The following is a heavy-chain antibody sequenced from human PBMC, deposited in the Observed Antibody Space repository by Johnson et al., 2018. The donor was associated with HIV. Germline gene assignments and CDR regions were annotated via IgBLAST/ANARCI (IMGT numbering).Heavy chain of an antibody. CDR3: ARDRMRGAFDI. D-gene: IGHD2-8*01. CDR2: ISYDGSNK. Sequence: QVQLVESGGGVVQPGRSLRLSCAASGFTFSSYAMHWVRQAPGKGLEWVAVISYDGSNKYYADSVTGRFTISRDNSKDALSLQMNSLRAEDTAVYYCARDRMRGAFDIWGQGTRVTVSA. V-gene: IGHV3-30-3*01. J-gene: IGHJ3*02. CDR1: GFTFSSYA.